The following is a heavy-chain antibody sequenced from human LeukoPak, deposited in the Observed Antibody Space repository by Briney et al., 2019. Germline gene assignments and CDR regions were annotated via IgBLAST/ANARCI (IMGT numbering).Heavy chain of an antibody. CDR2: INHSGST. V-gene: IGHV4-34*01. CDR1: GGSFSGYY. Sequence: SETLSLTCAVYGGSFSGYYWSWIRQPPGEGLEWIGEINHSGSTNYNPSLKSRVTISVDTSKNQFSLKLSSVTAADTAVYYCARGLSHQEPFNFDYWGQGTLVTVSS. J-gene: IGHJ4*02. CDR3: ARGLSHQEPFNFDY.